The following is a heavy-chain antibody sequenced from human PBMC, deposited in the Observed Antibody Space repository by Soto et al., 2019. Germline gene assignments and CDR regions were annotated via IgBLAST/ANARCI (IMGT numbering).Heavy chain of an antibody. Sequence: EVQLLESGGGLVQPGGSLRLSCAASGFTFISYTMSWFRQVPGKGLEWDSAISGSGGSTYYADSVKGRFAISRDNSKNKLDLQLNSLRTEDTAIYYCAKGLWFGELQFEYWGEGTLVTVSS. J-gene: IGHJ4*02. D-gene: IGHD3-10*01. V-gene: IGHV3-23*01. CDR2: ISGSGGST. CDR1: GFTFISYT. CDR3: AKGLWFGELQFEY.